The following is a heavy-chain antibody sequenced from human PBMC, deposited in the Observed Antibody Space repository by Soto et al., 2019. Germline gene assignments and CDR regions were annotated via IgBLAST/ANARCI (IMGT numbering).Heavy chain of an antibody. Sequence: SETLSVTCTVSGGSISSGDYYWSWIRQPPGKGLEWIGYIYYSGSTYYNPSLKSRVTISVDTSKNQFSLKLSSVTAADTAVYYCARGTPDYYDFWSGYYRGRFDPWGQGTLVTVSS. V-gene: IGHV4-30-4*01. CDR3: ARGTPDYYDFWSGYYRGRFDP. CDR2: IYYSGST. CDR1: GGSISSGDYY. J-gene: IGHJ5*02. D-gene: IGHD3-3*01.